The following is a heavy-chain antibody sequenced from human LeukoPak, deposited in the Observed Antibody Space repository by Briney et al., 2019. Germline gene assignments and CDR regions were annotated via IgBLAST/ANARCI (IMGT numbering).Heavy chain of an antibody. J-gene: IGHJ6*02. CDR1: GFTFSSYG. CDR2: IRYDGSKI. D-gene: IGHD4-17*01. Sequence: GGSLRLSCAASGFTFSSYGMHWVRQAPGKGLEWVAFIRYDGSKIHYADSVKGRFTISRDNSKNTLYLQMNSLRAEDTAVYYCARDSQTVTFYYYYGMDVWGQGTTVTVSS. V-gene: IGHV3-30*02. CDR3: ARDSQTVTFYYYYGMDV.